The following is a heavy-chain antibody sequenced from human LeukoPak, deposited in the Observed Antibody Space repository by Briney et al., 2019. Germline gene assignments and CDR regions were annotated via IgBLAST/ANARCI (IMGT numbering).Heavy chain of an antibody. CDR1: GGSISSYY. D-gene: IGHD4-17*01. V-gene: IGHV4-59*08. Sequence: SETLSLTCTVSGGSISSYYWSWIRQPPGKGLEWIGYIYYSGSTNYNPSLKSRVTISVDTSKNQFSLKLSSVTAADTALYYCARQKLLRYDNWGQGTLVTVSS. CDR2: IYYSGST. CDR3: ARQKLLRYDN. J-gene: IGHJ4*02.